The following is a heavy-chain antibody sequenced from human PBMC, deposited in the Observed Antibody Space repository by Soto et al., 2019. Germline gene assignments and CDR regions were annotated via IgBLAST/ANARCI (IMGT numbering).Heavy chain of an antibody. CDR3: ASAVPAAMGVGYYYYYGMDV. CDR1: GGSISSSNW. J-gene: IGHJ6*02. V-gene: IGHV4-4*02. Sequence: SETLSLTCAVSGGSISSSNWWSWVRQPPGKGLEWIGEIYHSGSTNSNPSLKSRVTISVDKSKNQFSLKLSSVTAADTAVYYCASAVPAAMGVGYYYYYGMDVWGQGTTVTVS. D-gene: IGHD2-2*01. CDR2: IYHSGST.